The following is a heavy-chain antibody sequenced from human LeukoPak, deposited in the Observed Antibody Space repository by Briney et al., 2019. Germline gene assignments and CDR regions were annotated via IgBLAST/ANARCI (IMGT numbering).Heavy chain of an antibody. V-gene: IGHV3-7*03. Sequence: GGSLRLSCVASGFTFSSFWTSWVRQAPGKGLEWVANIKQDGSEKYYVDSVKGRFTISRDNAKNSLYLQMNSLRAEDTAVYYCARDRCYYGLDSWGQGTMVTVSS. CDR2: IKQDGSEK. CDR1: GFTFSSFW. J-gene: IGHJ3*02. D-gene: IGHD2-8*01. CDR3: ARDRCYYGLDS.